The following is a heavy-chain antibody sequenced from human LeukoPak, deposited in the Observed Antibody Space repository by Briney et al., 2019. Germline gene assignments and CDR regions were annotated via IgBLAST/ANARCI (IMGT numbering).Heavy chain of an antibody. CDR3: ARDKGGRGSAFDI. D-gene: IGHD2-15*01. CDR1: GDSVSSNSAT. CDR2: TYYRSKWYN. J-gene: IGHJ3*02. V-gene: IGHV6-1*01. Sequence: SQTLSLTCAISGDSVSSNSATWNWIRQSPLRGLEWLGRTYYRSKWYNDYAVSVESRVTINPDTSKNQFSLQLNSVTPEDTAVYYCARDKGGRGSAFDIWGQGTMVTVSS.